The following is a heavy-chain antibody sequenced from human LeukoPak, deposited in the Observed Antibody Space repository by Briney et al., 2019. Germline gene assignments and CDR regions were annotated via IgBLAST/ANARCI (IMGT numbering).Heavy chain of an antibody. CDR2: INPNSGGT. D-gene: IGHD3-16*01. Sequence: ASVKVSCKASGYTFTGYYMHWVRQAPGQGLEWMGWINPNSGGTNYAQKFQGRVTMTRDTSISTAYMELSRLRSDDTAVYYCAREGGLAPYYYYYMDVWGKGTTVTVSS. V-gene: IGHV1-2*02. J-gene: IGHJ6*03. CDR3: AREGGLAPYYYYYMDV. CDR1: GYTFTGYY.